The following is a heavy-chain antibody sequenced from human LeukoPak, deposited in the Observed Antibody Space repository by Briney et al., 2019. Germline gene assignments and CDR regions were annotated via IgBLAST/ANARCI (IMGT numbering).Heavy chain of an antibody. V-gene: IGHV3-23*01. CDR2: ISGSGGST. D-gene: IGHD2-15*01. CDR3: GKCSIGYCSGGSCYAAYYFDY. J-gene: IGHJ4*02. Sequence: ETLSLTCTVSGGSISSSSYYWGWIRQPPGKGLEWVSAISGSGGSTYYADSVKGRFTISRDNSKNTLYLQMNSLRAEDTAVYYCGKCSIGYCSGGSCYAAYYFDYWGQGTLVTVSS. CDR1: GGSISSSSYY.